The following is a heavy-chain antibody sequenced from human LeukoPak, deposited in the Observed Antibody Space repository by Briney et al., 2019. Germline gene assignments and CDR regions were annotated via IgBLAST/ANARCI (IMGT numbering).Heavy chain of an antibody. CDR2: IYYSGST. V-gene: IGHV4-59*01. CDR3: AKKGDYGDYFVY. Sequence: PSETLSLTCTVSGGSISSYYWSWIRQPPGKGLEWIGYIYYSGSTNYNPSLKSRVTISVDTSKNQFSLKLSSVTAADTAVYYCAKKGDYGDYFVYWAREPWSPSPQ. CDR1: GGSISSYY. J-gene: IGHJ4*02. D-gene: IGHD4-17*01.